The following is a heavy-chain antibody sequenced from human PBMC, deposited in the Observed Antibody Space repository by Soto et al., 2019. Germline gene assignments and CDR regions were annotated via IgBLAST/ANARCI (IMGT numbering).Heavy chain of an antibody. D-gene: IGHD3-9*01. Sequence: GGSLRLSCAASGFTFDDYTMHWVRQAPGKGLEWVSLISWDGGSTYYADSVKGRFTISRDNSKNSLYLQMNSLRTEDTALYYCAKAAKTTSRYFDSGPFDYWGQGTLVTVSS. V-gene: IGHV3-43*01. J-gene: IGHJ4*02. CDR2: ISWDGGST. CDR1: GFTFDDYT. CDR3: AKAAKTTSRYFDSGPFDY.